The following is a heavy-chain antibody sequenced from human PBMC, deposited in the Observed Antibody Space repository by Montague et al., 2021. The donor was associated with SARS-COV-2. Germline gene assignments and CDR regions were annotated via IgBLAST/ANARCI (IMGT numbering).Heavy chain of an antibody. V-gene: IGHV2-5*01. D-gene: IGHD3-16*02. CDR1: GFSLISDGVG. CDR2: IFWNDDK. Sequence: PALVKPTQTLTLTCTFSGFSLISDGVGVGWTRQPPGKALEWLALIFWNDDKRYNSSLKNRLTVTKDTSKNQVVLTMTNMDPLDTGTYYCARSLLSLALRDFDSWGQGTLVTVSS. CDR3: ARSLLSLALRDFDS. J-gene: IGHJ4*02.